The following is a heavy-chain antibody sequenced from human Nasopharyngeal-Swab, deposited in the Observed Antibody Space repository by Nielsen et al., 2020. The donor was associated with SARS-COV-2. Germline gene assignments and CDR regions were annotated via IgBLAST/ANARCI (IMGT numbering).Heavy chain of an antibody. J-gene: IGHJ6*03. CDR1: GGSISSRSYY. CDR2: VNHGGGT. V-gene: IGHV4-39*07. CDR3: ARGGAGVVASPVLGLGPFYYYHFMDV. Sequence: GSLRLSCSVSGGSISSRSYYWVWIRQTPGKGLEWIGEVNHGGGTNYNPSLKSRVTISVATSKNQFSLKLTSVTAADTAVYYCARGGAGVVASPVLGLGPFYYYHFMDVWGQGTTVTVSS. D-gene: IGHD6-6*01.